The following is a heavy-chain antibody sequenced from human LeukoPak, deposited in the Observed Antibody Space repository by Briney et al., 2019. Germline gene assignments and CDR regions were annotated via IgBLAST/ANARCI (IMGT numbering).Heavy chain of an antibody. CDR2: INPNSGGT. D-gene: IGHD5-12*01. CDR1: GYTFTGYY. J-gene: IGHJ4*02. Sequence: ASVKVSCKASGYTFTGYYMHWVRQAPGQGLEWMGWINPNSGGTNYAQKFQGGVTMTRDTSISTAYMELSRLRSDDTAVYYCARDLVATVTGVDYWGQGTLVTVSS. CDR3: ARDLVATVTGVDY. V-gene: IGHV1-2*02.